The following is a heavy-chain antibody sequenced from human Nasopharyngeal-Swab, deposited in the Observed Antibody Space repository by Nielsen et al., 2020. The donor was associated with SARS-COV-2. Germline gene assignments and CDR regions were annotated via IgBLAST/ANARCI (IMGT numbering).Heavy chain of an antibody. CDR1: GFTFSCYA. CDR3: ARVEETMFGGEYFDL. V-gene: IGHV3-23*03. D-gene: IGHD3-3*01. J-gene: IGHJ2*01. Sequence: GESLKISCAASGFTFSCYAMSWVRQAPGKVLEWVSVIHTDLNNTYYVDSVKGRFTISRDNSKKTLFLQMNSLRAEDTAVYYCARVEETMFGGEYFDLWGRGTLVTVSS. CDR2: IHTDLNNT.